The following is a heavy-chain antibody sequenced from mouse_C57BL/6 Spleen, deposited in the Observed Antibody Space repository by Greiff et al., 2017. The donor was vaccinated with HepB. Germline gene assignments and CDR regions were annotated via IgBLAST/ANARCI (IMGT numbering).Heavy chain of an antibody. J-gene: IGHJ4*01. CDR2: IYPGSGNT. CDR3: ASIYAMDY. Sequence: QVQLKESGPELVKPGASVKISCKASGFSFTSYYIHWVKQRPGQGLEWIGWIYPGSGNTKYNEKFKGKATLTADTSSSTAYMQLSSLTSEDSAVYYCASIYAMDYWGQGTSVTVSS. CDR1: GFSFTSYY. V-gene: IGHV1-66*01.